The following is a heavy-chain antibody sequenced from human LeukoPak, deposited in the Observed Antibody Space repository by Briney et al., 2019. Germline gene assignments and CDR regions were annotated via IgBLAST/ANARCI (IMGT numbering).Heavy chain of an antibody. J-gene: IGHJ4*02. D-gene: IGHD1-26*01. Sequence: EGSLRLSCAASGFTFSSYAMHWVRQAPGKGLEYISSISSNGGSTSYANSVKGRFTISRDNSKNTLYLQMGSLRTDDMAVYYCARDLRGAGDYWGQGTLVTVSS. CDR3: ARDLRGAGDY. V-gene: IGHV3-64*01. CDR2: ISSNGGST. CDR1: GFTFSSYA.